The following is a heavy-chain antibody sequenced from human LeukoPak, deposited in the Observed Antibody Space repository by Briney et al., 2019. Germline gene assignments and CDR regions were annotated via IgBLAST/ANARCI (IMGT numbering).Heavy chain of an antibody. J-gene: IGHJ4*02. V-gene: IGHV1-18*01. CDR2: ISAYNGNT. D-gene: IGHD2-15*01. CDR1: GYTFTSYG. CDR3: AREGVGYCSGGSCQKFALDY. Sequence: ASVKLSRKASGYTFTSYGISWERQAPGQGLEWMGWISAYNGNTNYAQKLQGRVTMTTDTSTSTAYMELRSLRSDDTAVYYCAREGVGYCSGGSCQKFALDYWGQGTLVTVSS.